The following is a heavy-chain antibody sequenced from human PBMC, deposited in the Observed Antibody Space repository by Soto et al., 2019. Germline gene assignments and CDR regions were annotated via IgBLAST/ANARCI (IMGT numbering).Heavy chain of an antibody. CDR3: ARGRLTRGFWSVPSARETRWFDP. Sequence: SETLSLTCAVYGGSFSGYYWSWIRQPPGKGLEWIGEINHSGSTNYNPSLKSRVTISVDTSKNQFSLKLSSVTAADTAVYYCARGRLTRGFWSVPSARETRWFDPWGQGTLVTVSS. V-gene: IGHV4-34*01. CDR2: INHSGST. J-gene: IGHJ5*02. CDR1: GGSFSGYY. D-gene: IGHD3-3*01.